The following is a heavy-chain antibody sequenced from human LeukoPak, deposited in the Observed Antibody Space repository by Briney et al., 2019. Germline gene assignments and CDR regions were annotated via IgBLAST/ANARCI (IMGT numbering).Heavy chain of an antibody. CDR2: INSDGSST. D-gene: IGHD6-13*01. CDR1: GFTFSSYW. CDR3: ARDRSSWYNYYYYMDV. J-gene: IGHJ6*03. V-gene: IGHV3-74*01. Sequence: GGSPRLSCAASGFTFSSYWMHWVRQAPGKGLVWVSRINSDGSSTSYADSVKGRFTISRDNAKNTLYLQMNSLRAEDTAVYYCARDRSSWYNYYYYMDVWGKGTTVTVSS.